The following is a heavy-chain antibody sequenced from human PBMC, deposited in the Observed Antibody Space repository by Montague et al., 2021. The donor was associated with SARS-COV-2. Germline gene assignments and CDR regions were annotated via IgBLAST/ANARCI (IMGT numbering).Heavy chain of an antibody. V-gene: IGHV4-39*07. D-gene: IGHD3-22*01. J-gene: IGHJ4*02. Sequence: SETLSLTCTVSGGSISSSSYYWGWIRQPPGKGLEWIGSIYYSGSTYYNPSLQSRVTISVDTARNQFSLKLLSVTAADTAFYDCARVDSSGPGEYWGQGILVSVSS. CDR3: ARVDSSGPGEY. CDR2: IYYSGST. CDR1: GGSISSSSYY.